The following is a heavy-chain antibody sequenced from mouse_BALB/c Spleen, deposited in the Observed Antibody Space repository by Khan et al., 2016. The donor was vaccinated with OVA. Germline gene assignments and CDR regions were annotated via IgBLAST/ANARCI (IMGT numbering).Heavy chain of an antibody. V-gene: IGHV5-6*01. J-gene: IGHJ3*01. Sequence: VELVESGGDLVKPGASLKLSCAASGFTFSSYSMSWVRQTPDKRLEWVASISSGGDYTYYPDSLKGRFTISRDNAKNTLYLQMSNLQSEDTAMYYCADHLAGSFAYWGQGTLVTVSA. CDR3: ADHLAGSFAY. D-gene: IGHD1-1*01. CDR1: GFTFSSYS. CDR2: ISSGGDYT.